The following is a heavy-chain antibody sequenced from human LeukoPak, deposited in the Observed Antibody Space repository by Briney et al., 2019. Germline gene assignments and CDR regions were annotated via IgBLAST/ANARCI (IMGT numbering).Heavy chain of an antibody. CDR3: ARKWGRRSPMDV. V-gene: IGHV1-8*03. D-gene: IGHD7-27*01. CDR1: GYTFTGYY. Sequence: ASVKVSCKASGYTFTGYYMHWVRQAPGQGLEWMGWINPNSGNTGYAQKFQGRVTITRNTSISTAYMELSSLRSEDTAVYYCARKWGRRSPMDVWGKGTTVTVSS. J-gene: IGHJ6*03. CDR2: INPNSGNT.